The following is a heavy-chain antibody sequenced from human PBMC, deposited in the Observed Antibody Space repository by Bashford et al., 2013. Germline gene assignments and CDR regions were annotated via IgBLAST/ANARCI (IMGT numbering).Heavy chain of an antibody. CDR2: MNPNSGNT. V-gene: IGHV1-8*01. D-gene: IGHD4-17*01. Sequence: VASVKVSCKASGYTFTSYDINWVRQATGQGLEWMGWMNPNSGNTGYAQKFQGRVTMTRNTSISTAYMELSSLRSEDTAVYYCARDKFGDFADDYWGQGTLVTVSS. CDR1: GYTFTSYD. CDR3: ARDKFGDFADDY. J-gene: IGHJ4*02.